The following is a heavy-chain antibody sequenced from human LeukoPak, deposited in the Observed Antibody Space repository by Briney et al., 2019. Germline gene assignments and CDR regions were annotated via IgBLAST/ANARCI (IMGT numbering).Heavy chain of an antibody. J-gene: IGHJ6*03. V-gene: IGHV3-7*01. CDR2: IGPDGSEK. Sequence: GGSLRLSCAASGFTFSNYWMNWVRQAPGKGLEWVANIGPDGSEKYYVDSVKGRFTISRDNAKNSLYLQMNSLRAEDTAVYYCARGSSSAGMYYYYYYMDVWGKGTTVTVSS. CDR1: GFTFSNYW. D-gene: IGHD6-6*01. CDR3: ARGSSSAGMYYYYYYMDV.